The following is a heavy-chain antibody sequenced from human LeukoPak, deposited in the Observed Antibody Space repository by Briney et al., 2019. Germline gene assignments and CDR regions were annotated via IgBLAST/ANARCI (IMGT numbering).Heavy chain of an antibody. V-gene: IGHV1-2*02. J-gene: IGHJ4*02. Sequence: ASVKVSCKASVYTFTGYYMHWVRQAPGQGLEWMGWIDPNSGGTNYAQKCQGRVTMTRDTSIITAYMELSRLRSDDTAVYYCARDAPCSGGSCLDYWGQGTLVTVSS. CDR1: VYTFTGYY. CDR3: ARDAPCSGGSCLDY. CDR2: IDPNSGGT. D-gene: IGHD2-15*01.